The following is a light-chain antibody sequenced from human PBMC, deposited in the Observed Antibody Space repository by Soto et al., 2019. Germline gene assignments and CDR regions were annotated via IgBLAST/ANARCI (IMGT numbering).Light chain of an antibody. CDR3: SSFAGSPVV. CDR1: SSDVGEENY. J-gene: IGLJ2*01. V-gene: IGLV2-8*01. Sequence: QSALTQPPSASGSPGQSVTITCSGTSSDVGEENYVSWYQQHPGKVPKLILYEVSKRPSGVPDRFSGSSSGNAASLTVAGLQAEDEADYYCSSFAGSPVVFGGGTQLTVL. CDR2: EVS.